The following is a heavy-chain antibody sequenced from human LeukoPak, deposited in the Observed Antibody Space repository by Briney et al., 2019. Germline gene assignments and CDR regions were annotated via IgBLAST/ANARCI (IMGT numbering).Heavy chain of an antibody. J-gene: IGHJ5*02. D-gene: IGHD3-16*01. CDR1: GYTFTDYE. Sequence: ASVKVSCKASGYTFTDYEIHWVRQAPGQGLEWMGWINPNGGHTNYAQKFQGRVTMTRDTSISIAYMELSSLRSDDTALYYCARRGGLTNVDLNWFDPWGQGTLVTVFS. V-gene: IGHV1-2*02. CDR3: ARRGGLTNVDLNWFDP. CDR2: INPNGGHT.